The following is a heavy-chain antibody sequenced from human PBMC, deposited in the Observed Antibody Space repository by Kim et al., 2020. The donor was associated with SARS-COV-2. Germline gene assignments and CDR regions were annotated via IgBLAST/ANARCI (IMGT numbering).Heavy chain of an antibody. Sequence: NYAQKLQGRATMTPDTSTSTAYMELRSLRSDDTAVYYCSRRDGYNLGFDYWGQGTLVTVSS. CDR3: SRRDGYNLGFDY. V-gene: IGHV1-18*01. D-gene: IGHD5-12*01. J-gene: IGHJ4*02.